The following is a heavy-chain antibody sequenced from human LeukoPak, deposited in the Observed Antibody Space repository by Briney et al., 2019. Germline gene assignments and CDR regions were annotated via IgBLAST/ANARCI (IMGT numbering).Heavy chain of an antibody. CDR1: RFTFSSYW. V-gene: IGHV3-74*01. D-gene: IGHD6-6*01. CDR3: ARGGSSSHMDV. Sequence: PGGSLRLSCAASRFTFSSYWMHWVRQAPGKGLVWVSRINNDGSSTSYADSVKGRFTISRGNAKNTLYLQMNSLRAEDTAVYYCARGGSSSHMDVWGKGTTVTVSS. J-gene: IGHJ6*03. CDR2: INNDGSST.